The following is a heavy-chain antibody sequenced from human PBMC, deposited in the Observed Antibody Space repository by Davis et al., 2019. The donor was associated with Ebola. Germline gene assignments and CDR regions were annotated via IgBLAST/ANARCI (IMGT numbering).Heavy chain of an antibody. CDR3: ARWDIVVVPAAIFFDH. CDR1: GGTFSSYA. V-gene: IGHV1-69*05. CDR2: IIPIFGTA. D-gene: IGHD2-2*02. Sequence: AASVKVSCKASGGTFSSYAISWVRQAPGQGLEWMGGIIPIFGTANYAQKLQGRVTMTTGTSTSTAYMELRILRSDDTAVYYCARWDIVVVPAAIFFDHWGQGTLVTVSS. J-gene: IGHJ4*02.